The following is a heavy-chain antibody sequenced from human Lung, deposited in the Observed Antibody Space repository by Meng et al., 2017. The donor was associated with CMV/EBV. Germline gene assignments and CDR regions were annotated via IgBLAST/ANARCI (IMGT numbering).Heavy chain of an antibody. J-gene: IGHJ6*02. Sequence: SVXVSXXASGYTFSNYDSIWVRQASGQGLEWGGWMNPNSGNTGYAQKFQGRVNMTRDTSTSIAYMGLSSLRSGDTAVYYCARGQVQCSNINSHDYHFDRMDVWGQGTXVTVSS. CDR3: ARGQVQCSNINSHDYHFDRMDV. CDR2: MNPNSGNT. V-gene: IGHV1-8*01. CDR1: GYTFSNYD. D-gene: IGHD2/OR15-2a*01.